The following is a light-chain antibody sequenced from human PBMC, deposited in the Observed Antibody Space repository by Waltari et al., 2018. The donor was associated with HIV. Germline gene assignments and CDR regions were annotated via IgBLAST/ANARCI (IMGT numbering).Light chain of an antibody. V-gene: IGLV1-44*01. CDR1: STNIGSNT. Sequence: GQRVTISCSGSSTNIGSNTVNWYQQLPGTAPKLLIYSNNQRPSGVPDRFSGSKSGTSASLAISRLQSEDEADYYCAACDDSLNGWVFGGGTKLTVL. CDR2: SNN. J-gene: IGLJ3*02. CDR3: AACDDSLNGWV.